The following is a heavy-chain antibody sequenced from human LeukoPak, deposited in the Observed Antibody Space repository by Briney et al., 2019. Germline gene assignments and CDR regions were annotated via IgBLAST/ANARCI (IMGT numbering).Heavy chain of an antibody. CDR3: ARDLGGYDPLDY. J-gene: IGHJ4*02. CDR1: GFTFSSYS. Sequence: GGSLRLSSAASGFTFSSYSMNWVRQAPGKGLEWVSSISSSSSYIYYADSVKGRFTISRDNAKNSLYLQMNSLRAEDTAVYYCARDLGGYDPLDYWGQGTLVTVSS. V-gene: IGHV3-21*01. CDR2: ISSSSSYI. D-gene: IGHD5-12*01.